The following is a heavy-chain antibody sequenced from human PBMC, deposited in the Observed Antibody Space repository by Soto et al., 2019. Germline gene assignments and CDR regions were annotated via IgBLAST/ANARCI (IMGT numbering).Heavy chain of an antibody. D-gene: IGHD3-3*01. CDR1: GGSISSGGYY. CDR2: IYYSGST. Sequence: PSETLSLTCTVSGGSISSGGYYWSWIRQHPGKGLEWIGYIYYSGSTYYNPSLKSRVTISVDTSKNQFSLKLSSVTAADTAVYYCARTEPYLVIIEYWGQGTLVTVSS. V-gene: IGHV4-31*03. J-gene: IGHJ4*02. CDR3: ARTEPYLVIIEY.